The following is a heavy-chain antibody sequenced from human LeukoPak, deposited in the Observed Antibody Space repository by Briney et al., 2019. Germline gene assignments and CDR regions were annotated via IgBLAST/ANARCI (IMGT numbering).Heavy chain of an antibody. V-gene: IGHV4-61*02. J-gene: IGHJ4*02. D-gene: IGHD3-3*01. CDR3: ASSPNYDFWSGYYSDY. CDR1: GGSISSGSYY. CDR2: ICTSGST. Sequence: SETLSLTCTVSGGSISSGSYYWSWIRQPAGKGLEWIGRICTSGSTNYNPSLKSRVTISVDTSKNQFSLKLSSVTAADTAVYYCASSPNYDFWSGYYSDYWGQGTLVTVSS.